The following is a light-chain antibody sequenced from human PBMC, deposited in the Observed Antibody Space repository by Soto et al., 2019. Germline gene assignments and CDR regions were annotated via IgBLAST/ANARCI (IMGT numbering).Light chain of an antibody. V-gene: IGKV2-30*01. CDR3: MQGSHWPGT. Sequence: VVMSQCPRSLPVTLRQAASISCWSSQTLVFSDGNTYLSWFKQRPGQSPRRLIHKVSNRDAGVPDRFSGGGSGADFILIISRVEAEDVGVYYCMQGSHWPGTLGQGTKVDIK. J-gene: IGKJ1*01. CDR1: QTLVFSDGNTY. CDR2: KVS.